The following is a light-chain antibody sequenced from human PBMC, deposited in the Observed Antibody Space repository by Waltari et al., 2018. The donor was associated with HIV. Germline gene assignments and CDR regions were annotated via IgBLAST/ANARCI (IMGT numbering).Light chain of an antibody. V-gene: IGLV1-44*01. CDR1: SSNLGRDT. Sequence: QSVLTQPPSASGTPGQRVTISCSGGSSNLGRDTVNWYQHLPGTAPKLLIYNNNRRPSGLPDRFSGSTSGASASLAISGLQAEDEADYYCASWDGSLNGWVFGGGTKLTVL. CDR3: ASWDGSLNGWV. J-gene: IGLJ3*02. CDR2: NNN.